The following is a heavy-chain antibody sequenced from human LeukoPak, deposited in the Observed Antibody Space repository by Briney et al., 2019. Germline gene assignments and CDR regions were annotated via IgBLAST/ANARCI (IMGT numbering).Heavy chain of an antibody. Sequence: PGRSLRPSCAASGFTFSSYAMHWVRQAPGKGLEWVAVISYDGSNKYYADSVKGRFTISRDNSKNTLYLQMNSLRAEDTAVYYCARAPYDSSGYYFDYWGQGTLVTVSS. J-gene: IGHJ4*02. V-gene: IGHV3-30*04. CDR3: ARAPYDSSGYYFDY. D-gene: IGHD3-22*01. CDR1: GFTFSSYA. CDR2: ISYDGSNK.